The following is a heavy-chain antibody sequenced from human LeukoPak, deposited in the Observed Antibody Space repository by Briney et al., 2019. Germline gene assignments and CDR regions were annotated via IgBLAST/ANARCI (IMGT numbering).Heavy chain of an antibody. CDR1: GGSFSGYY. CDR3: ARALASDGSGSYHY. CDR2: IDNRGSR. J-gene: IGHJ4*02. Sequence: PSETLSLTCAVYGGSFSGYYCAWIRQPPGKGLEWIGEIDNRGSRNHNPSLKSRVTISLDASKNQFSLKLSSVTAADTAVYYCARALASDGSGSYHYWGQGTLVTVSS. D-gene: IGHD3-10*01. V-gene: IGHV4-34*01.